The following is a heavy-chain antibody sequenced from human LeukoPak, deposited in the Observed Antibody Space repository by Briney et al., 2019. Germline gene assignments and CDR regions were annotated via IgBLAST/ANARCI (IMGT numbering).Heavy chain of an antibody. CDR2: INTNTGNP. J-gene: IGHJ6*02. CDR1: GYTFTSYA. CDR3: ARDGNNNWNSYDYYYGMDV. V-gene: IGHV7-4-1*02. D-gene: IGHD1-7*01. Sequence: ASVNVSCKASGYTFTSYAMNWVRQAPGQGLEWMGWINTNTGNPTYAQGFTGRFVFSLDTSVSTAYLQISSLKAEDTAVYYCARDGNNNWNSYDYYYGMDVWGQGTTVTVSS.